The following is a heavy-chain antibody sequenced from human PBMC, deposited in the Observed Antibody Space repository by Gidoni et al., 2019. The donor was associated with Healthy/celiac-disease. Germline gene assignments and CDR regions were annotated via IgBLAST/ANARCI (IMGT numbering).Heavy chain of an antibody. CDR2: ISCNSGSI. J-gene: IGHJ4*02. D-gene: IGHD4-17*01. Sequence: EVQLVESGGGLVQPGRSRRLSCAASGFTFDDYAMHWVRQVPGKGLEWFSGISCNSGSIGYADSVKGLFTISRDNAKNSLYLQMNSLRAEDTALYYCAKGHDYGDYNFDYWGQGTLVTVSS. CDR3: AKGHDYGDYNFDY. V-gene: IGHV3-9*01. CDR1: GFTFDDYA.